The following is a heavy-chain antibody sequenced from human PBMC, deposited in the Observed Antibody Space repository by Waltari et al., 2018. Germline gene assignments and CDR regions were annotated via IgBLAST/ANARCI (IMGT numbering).Heavy chain of an antibody. D-gene: IGHD5-12*01. CDR3: ARRSGYSRVFDC. CDR1: GGSISSYY. CDR2: IYYSGST. Sequence: QVQLQESGPGLVKPSETLSLTCTVSGGSISSYYWSWIRQPPGKGLEWIGYIYYSGSTNYNPSLKSRVTISVDTSKNQFSLKLSSVTAADTAVYYCARRSGYSRVFDCWGQGTLVTVSS. J-gene: IGHJ4*02. V-gene: IGHV4-59*01.